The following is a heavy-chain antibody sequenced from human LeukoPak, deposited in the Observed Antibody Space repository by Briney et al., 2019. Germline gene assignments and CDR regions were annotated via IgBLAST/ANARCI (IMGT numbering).Heavy chain of an antibody. CDR3: AAKIGQWLATWFDP. D-gene: IGHD6-19*01. Sequence: SKTLSLTCTVSGYSISSGYYWGWIRQPPGKGLEWVGSAYHSGSAYYSPSLKSRVTISVFPSKNQFSLKLSSVTAADTAVYYCAAKIGQWLATWFDPWGQGTLVTVSS. V-gene: IGHV4-38-2*02. J-gene: IGHJ5*02. CDR2: AYHSGSA. CDR1: GYSISSGYY.